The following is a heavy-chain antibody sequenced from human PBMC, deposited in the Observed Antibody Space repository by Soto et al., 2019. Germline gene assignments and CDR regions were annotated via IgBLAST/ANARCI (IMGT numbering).Heavy chain of an antibody. D-gene: IGHD5-12*01. CDR3: ARLNVVATIYYYYGMDV. J-gene: IGHJ6*02. Sequence: PWESLKISCKGSGYSFTSYWIGWVRQMPGKGLEWMGIIYPGDSDTRYSPSFQGQVTISADKSISTAYLQWSSLKASDTAMYYCARLNVVATIYYYYGMDVWGQGTTVTVSS. CDR2: IYPGDSDT. CDR1: GYSFTSYW. V-gene: IGHV5-51*01.